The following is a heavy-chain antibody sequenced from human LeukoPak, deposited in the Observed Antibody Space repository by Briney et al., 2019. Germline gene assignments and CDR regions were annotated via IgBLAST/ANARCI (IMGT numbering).Heavy chain of an antibody. CDR3: ATRGARIAVAGTVRLGFDY. J-gene: IGHJ4*02. V-gene: IGHV3-23*01. D-gene: IGHD6-19*01. CDR2: ISSTGGTT. Sequence: PGGSLRLSCAASGITFSSYGMSWVRQAPGKGLEWVSSISSTGGTTYYADSVKGRFTISRDNSKNTLYLQMNSLRAEDTAVYYCATRGARIAVAGTVRLGFDYWGQGTLVTVPS. CDR1: GITFSSYG.